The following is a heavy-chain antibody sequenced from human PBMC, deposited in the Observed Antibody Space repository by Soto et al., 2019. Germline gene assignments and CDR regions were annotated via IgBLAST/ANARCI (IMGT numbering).Heavy chain of an antibody. V-gene: IGHV4-39*01. CDR3: ARLLVLWFGELLSSPWFDP. CDR1: GGSISSSSYY. D-gene: IGHD3-10*01. CDR2: IYYSGST. J-gene: IGHJ5*02. Sequence: PSETLSLTCTVSGGSISSSSYYWGWIRQPPGKGLEWIGSIYYSGSTYYNPSLKSRVTISVDTSKNQFSLKLSSVTAADTAVYYCARLLVLWFGELLSSPWFDPWGQGTLVTVSS.